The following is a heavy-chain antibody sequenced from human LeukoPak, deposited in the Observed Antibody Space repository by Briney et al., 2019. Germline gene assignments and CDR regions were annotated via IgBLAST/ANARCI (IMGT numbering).Heavy chain of an antibody. J-gene: IGHJ4*02. Sequence: GGSLRLSCAASGFTFSSYAMSWVRQAPGKGLEWVSGISGGGDRTNYADSVQGRFTISRDNSNYTLYLQVNSLRAEDTAVYYCATGPDYWGQGTLVTVSS. V-gene: IGHV3-23*01. CDR2: ISGGGDRT. CDR1: GFTFSSYA. CDR3: ATGPDY.